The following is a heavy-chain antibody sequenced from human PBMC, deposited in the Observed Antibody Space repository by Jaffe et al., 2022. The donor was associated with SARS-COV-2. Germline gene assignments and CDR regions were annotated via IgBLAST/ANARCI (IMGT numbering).Heavy chain of an antibody. CDR3: TRENYYDSSGYYGGVDYYYGMDV. CDR1: GFTFGDYA. Sequence: EVQLVESGGGLVKPGRSLRLSCTASGFTFGDYAMSWFRQAPGKGLEWVGFIRSKAYGGTTEYAASVKGRFTISRDDSKSIAYLQMNSLKTEDTAVYYCTRENYYDSSGYYGGVDYYYGMDVWGQGTTVTVSS. J-gene: IGHJ6*02. V-gene: IGHV3-49*05. CDR2: IRSKAYGGTT. D-gene: IGHD3-22*01.